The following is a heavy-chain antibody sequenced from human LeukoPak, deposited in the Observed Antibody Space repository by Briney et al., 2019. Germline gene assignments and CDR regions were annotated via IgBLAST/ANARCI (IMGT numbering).Heavy chain of an antibody. CDR1: WFILKSNY. J-gene: IGHJ4*02. Sequence: PGGAPILSRAAPWFILKSNYMTLGRHAPGKGLEWVSVIYSDGSTFYADSVKGRFTISRDTSKNTLYLQMNNLRADDTAVYYCARDPQVSYWGQGALVTVSS. CDR3: ARDPQVSY. V-gene: IGHV3-53*01. CDR2: IYSDGST.